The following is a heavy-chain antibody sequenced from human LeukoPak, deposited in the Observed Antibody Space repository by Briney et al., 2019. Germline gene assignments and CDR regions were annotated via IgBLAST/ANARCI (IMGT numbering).Heavy chain of an antibody. Sequence: PGRSLRLSCAASGFTFSSYAMSWVRQAPGKGLEWVSAISGSGGSTYYADSVKGRFTISRDNSKNTLYLQMNSLRAEDTAVYYCAKGSGSSWYDGYFDYWGQGTLVTVSS. J-gene: IGHJ4*02. CDR2: ISGSGGST. CDR3: AKGSGSSWYDGYFDY. D-gene: IGHD6-13*01. V-gene: IGHV3-23*01. CDR1: GFTFSSYA.